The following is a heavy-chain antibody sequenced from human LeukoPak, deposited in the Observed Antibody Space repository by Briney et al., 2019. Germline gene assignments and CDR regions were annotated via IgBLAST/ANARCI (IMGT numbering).Heavy chain of an antibody. CDR2: INPSGGST. V-gene: IGHV1-46*01. J-gene: IGHJ5*02. CDR1: GYTFTSNY. CDR3: ARALPHRRLMDTTMEQHWFDP. D-gene: IGHD5-18*01. Sequence: ASVKVSCKAFGYTFTSNYMHWVRQAPGQGIEWMGLINPSGGSTRYAQKFQGRVTMTRDMSTSTVYMELSSLRSEDTAVYHCARALPHRRLMDTTMEQHWFDPWGQGTLVTVSS.